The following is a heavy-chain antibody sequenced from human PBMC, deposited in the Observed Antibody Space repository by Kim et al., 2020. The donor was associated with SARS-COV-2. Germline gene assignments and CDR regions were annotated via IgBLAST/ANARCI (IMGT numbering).Heavy chain of an antibody. V-gene: IGHV3-53*01. Sequence: GGSLRLSCAASGFTVSSNYMSWVRQAPGKGLEWVSVIYSGGSTYYADSVKGRFTISRDNSKNTLYLQMNSLRAEDTAVYYCARDGIGLRDYYYYGMDVWGQGTTVTVSS. CDR2: IYSGGST. J-gene: IGHJ6*02. CDR1: GFTVSSNY. D-gene: IGHD4-17*01. CDR3: ARDGIGLRDYYYYGMDV.